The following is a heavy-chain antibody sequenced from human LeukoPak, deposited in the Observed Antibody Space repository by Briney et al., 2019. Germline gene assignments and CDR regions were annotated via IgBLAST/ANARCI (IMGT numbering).Heavy chain of an antibody. J-gene: IGHJ4*02. Sequence: SETLSLTCTVSGYSISSGYYWGWIRQPPGKGLEWIGSIYHSGSTYYNPSLKSRVTISVDTSKNQFSLKLSSVTAADTAVYYCAREAVTTGYWGQGTLVTVSS. V-gene: IGHV4-38-2*02. CDR2: IYHSGST. CDR3: AREAVTTGY. CDR1: GYSISSGYY. D-gene: IGHD4-17*01.